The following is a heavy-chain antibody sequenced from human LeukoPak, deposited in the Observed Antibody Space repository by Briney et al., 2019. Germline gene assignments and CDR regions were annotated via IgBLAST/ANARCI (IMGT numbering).Heavy chain of an antibody. Sequence: GGSLRLSCAAAGFTFRSYAINWVRQAPGKGLEWVSYISSGGSTIYYADSVKGRITTPRDNAKNSLYLQMDSLRAEDTAVYYCAREPYYYDSSGYYIPGAFDIWGQGTMVTVSS. J-gene: IGHJ3*02. CDR2: ISSGGSTI. CDR1: GFTFRSYA. V-gene: IGHV3-48*03. D-gene: IGHD3-22*01. CDR3: AREPYYYDSSGYYIPGAFDI.